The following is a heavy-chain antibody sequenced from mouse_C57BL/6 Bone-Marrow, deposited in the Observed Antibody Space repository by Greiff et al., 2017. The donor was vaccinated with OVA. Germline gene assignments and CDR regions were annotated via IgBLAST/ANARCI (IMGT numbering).Heavy chain of an antibody. J-gene: IGHJ2*01. CDR1: GYTFTSYW. CDR3: AREGFTTPYFDY. CDR2: IDPSDSYT. Sequence: QVQLKQPGAELVMPGASVKLSCKASGYTFTSYWMHWVKQRPGQGLEWIGEIDPSDSYTNYNQKFKGKSTLTVDKSSSTAYMQLSSLTSEDSAVYYCAREGFTTPYFDYWGQGTTLTVSS. D-gene: IGHD1-1*01. V-gene: IGHV1-69*01.